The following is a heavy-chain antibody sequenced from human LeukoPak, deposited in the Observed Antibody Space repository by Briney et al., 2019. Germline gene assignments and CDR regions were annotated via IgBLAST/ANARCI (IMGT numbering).Heavy chain of an antibody. J-gene: IGHJ4*02. CDR3: ARGDFDY. V-gene: IGHV3-53*01. CDR2: AFSDGRT. Sequence: GGSLRLSCAASGITVSTNYTSWVRQAPGKGLEWVPIAFSDGRTFYADSVKGRFTISRDSSKNTVFLQMNSLRAEDTAVYYCARGDFDYWGQGTLVTVSS. CDR1: GITVSTNY.